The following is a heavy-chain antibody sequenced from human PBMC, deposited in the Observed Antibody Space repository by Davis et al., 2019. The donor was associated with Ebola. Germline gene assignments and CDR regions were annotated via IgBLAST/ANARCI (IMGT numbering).Heavy chain of an antibody. J-gene: IGHJ6*02. CDR3: ARGEGYIFYYGMDV. V-gene: IGHV3-11*01. CDR1: GFTVSSNY. CDR2: ISSSGSTI. Sequence: GESLKISCAASGFTVSSNYMSWIRQAPGKGLEWVSYISSSGSTIYYADSVKGRFTISRDNAKNSLYLQMNSLRAEDTAVYYCARGEGYIFYYGMDVWGQGTTVTVSS. D-gene: IGHD5-24*01.